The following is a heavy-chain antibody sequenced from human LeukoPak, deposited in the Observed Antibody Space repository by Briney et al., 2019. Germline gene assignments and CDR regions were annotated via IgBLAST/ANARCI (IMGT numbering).Heavy chain of an antibody. V-gene: IGHV4-34*01. CDR3: ARTRYCSSTSCPIGY. D-gene: IGHD2-2*01. Sequence: SETLSLTCAVYGGSFSGYYWSWIRQPPGKGLEWIGEINHSGSTNYNPSLKSRVTISVDTSKNQFSLKLSSVTAADTAVYYCARTRYCSSTSCPIGYWGQGTLVTVSS. CDR2: INHSGST. CDR1: GGSFSGYY. J-gene: IGHJ4*02.